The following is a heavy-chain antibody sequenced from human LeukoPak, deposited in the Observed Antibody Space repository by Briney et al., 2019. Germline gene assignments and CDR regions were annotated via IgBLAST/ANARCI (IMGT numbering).Heavy chain of an antibody. V-gene: IGHV1-18*01. CDR2: IGGYNGKT. CDR3: ARDRWSGATGDYHYYYGMDV. D-gene: IGHD1-26*01. Sequence: ASVKVSCKASGYTSTNYGICWVRQAPGQGLEWMGWIGGYNGKTKYVEKLQGRATMTTDTSTSTAYMELRSLRSDDTAVYYCARDRWSGATGDYHYYYGMDVWGQGTTVIVSS. CDR1: GYTSTNYG. J-gene: IGHJ6*02.